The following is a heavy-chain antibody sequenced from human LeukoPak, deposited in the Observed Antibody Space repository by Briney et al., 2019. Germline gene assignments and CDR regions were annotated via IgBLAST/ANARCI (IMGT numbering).Heavy chain of an antibody. J-gene: IGHJ6*02. CDR1: GFTFSSYG. D-gene: IGHD1-26*01. V-gene: IGHV3-30*02. CDR3: AKGGNYYYYYGMDV. CDR2: IRYDGSNK. Sequence: GGSLRLSCAASGFTFSSYGMHWVRQAPGKGLEWVAFIRYDGSNKYYADSVKGRFTISRDNSKNTLYLQMNSLRAEDTAVYYCAKGGNYYYYYGMDVWGQGTMVTVSS.